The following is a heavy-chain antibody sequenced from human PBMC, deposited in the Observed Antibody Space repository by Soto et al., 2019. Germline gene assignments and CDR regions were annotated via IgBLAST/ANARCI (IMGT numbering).Heavy chain of an antibody. D-gene: IGHD2-2*01. CDR3: ARGYCSSTSCQYYYYYMDV. CDR2: MNPNSGNT. CDR1: GYTFTSYD. V-gene: IGHV1-8*01. J-gene: IGHJ6*03. Sequence: ASVKVSCKASGYTFTSYDINWVRQATGQGLEWMGWMNPNSGNTGYAQKFQGRVTMTRNTSISTAYMELSSLRSEDTAVYYCARGYCSSTSCQYYYYYMDVWGKGTTVTVSS.